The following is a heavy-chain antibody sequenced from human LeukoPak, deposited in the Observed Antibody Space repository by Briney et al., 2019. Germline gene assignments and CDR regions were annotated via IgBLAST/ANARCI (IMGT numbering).Heavy chain of an antibody. J-gene: IGHJ4*02. CDR1: GFTFSSYS. CDR2: ISSSSSYI. V-gene: IGHV3-21*01. D-gene: IGHD5-18*01. Sequence: GGSLRLSCAASGFTFSSYSMNWVRQAPGKGLEWVSSISSSSSYIYYADSVKGRFTISRDNAKNSLYLQMNSLRAEDTAVYYCARVGYSYGHIDYWGQGTLVTVSS. CDR3: ARVGYSYGHIDY.